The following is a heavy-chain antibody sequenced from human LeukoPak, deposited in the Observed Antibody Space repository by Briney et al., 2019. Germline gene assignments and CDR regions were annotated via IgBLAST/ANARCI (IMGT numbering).Heavy chain of an antibody. V-gene: IGHV3-23*01. CDR1: GFTFSSYA. CDR3: ARRAGDYSHPYDY. J-gene: IGHJ4*02. Sequence: GGSLRLSCAASGFTFSSYAMSWVRQAPGKGLEWVSAISGSGGSTYYADSVKGRFTISRDNSKNTVHLQMNSLRAEDTAMYYCARRAGDYSHPYDYWGQGTLVTVSS. CDR2: ISGSGGST. D-gene: IGHD3-22*01.